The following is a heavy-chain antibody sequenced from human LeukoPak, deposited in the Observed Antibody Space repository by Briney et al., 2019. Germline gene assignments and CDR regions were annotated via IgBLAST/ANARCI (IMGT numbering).Heavy chain of an antibody. CDR1: GYTFSSYG. D-gene: IGHD5-18*01. V-gene: IGHV1-18*01. CDR3: ARDPGGYSYGYKYYMDV. CDR2: ISSYNGNK. J-gene: IGHJ6*03. Sequence: GASVKVSCKASGYTFSSYGISWVRQAPGQGLEWMGWISSYNGNKNYAQKLQGRVTMTTDTSTSTAYMELRSLRSDDTAVYYCARDPGGYSYGYKYYMDVWGRGTTVTVSS.